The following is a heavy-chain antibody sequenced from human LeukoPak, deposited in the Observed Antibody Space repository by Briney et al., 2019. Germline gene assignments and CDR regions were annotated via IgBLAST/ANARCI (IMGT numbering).Heavy chain of an antibody. D-gene: IGHD3-10*01. Sequence: SETLSLTCTVSGGSISSYYWGWIRQPPGKELEWIGYISDSGSTNYNPSLKSRVTMSVDTSKNQFSLKLSSMTATDTAMYYCARVNYRSGSYSSWFDPWGQGTLVTVSS. CDR3: ARVNYRSGSYSSWFDP. CDR1: GGSISSYY. V-gene: IGHV4-59*08. J-gene: IGHJ5*02. CDR2: ISDSGST.